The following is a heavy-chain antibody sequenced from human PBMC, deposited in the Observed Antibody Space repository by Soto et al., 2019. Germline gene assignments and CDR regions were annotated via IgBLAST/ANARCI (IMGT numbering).Heavy chain of an antibody. Sequence: SETLAVTCTVSDGSISSSSYSWGGIRQPPGKGREWIGSIYYRGSTYYNPSLKSRVTISVDTSKNQFSLKLSSVTAAETAVYYCARFKVAKDGYTFDYWGQGTMVTVSS. V-gene: IGHV4-39*01. CDR1: DGSISSSSYS. J-gene: IGHJ4*02. D-gene: IGHD5-12*01. CDR2: IYYRGST. CDR3: ARFKVAKDGYTFDY.